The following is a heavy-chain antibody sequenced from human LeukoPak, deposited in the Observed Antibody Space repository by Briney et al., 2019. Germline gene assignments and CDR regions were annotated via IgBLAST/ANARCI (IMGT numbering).Heavy chain of an antibody. CDR1: GFTFSSYA. V-gene: IGHV3-23*01. J-gene: IGHJ4*02. CDR3: AKGGGGVLAS. D-gene: IGHD3-16*01. CDR2: ISGSGGST. Sequence: GGSLRLSCAASGFTFSSYAMSWVRQAPGKGLEWVSSISGSGGSTYYADSVKGRFTISRDNSKNTLFLQMNSLKADDTAVYYCAKGGGGVLASWGQGTLVTVSS.